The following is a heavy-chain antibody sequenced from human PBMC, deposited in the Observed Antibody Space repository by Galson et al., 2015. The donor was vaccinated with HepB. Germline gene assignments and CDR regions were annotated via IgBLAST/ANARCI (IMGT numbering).Heavy chain of an antibody. CDR1: GFTFTSSA. D-gene: IGHD3-22*01. J-gene: IGHJ3*02. V-gene: IGHV1-58*01. Sequence: SVKVSCKASGFTFTSSAVQWVRQARGQRLVWIGWIVVGSGNTNYAQKFQERVTITRDMSTSTAYMELSSLRSEDTAVYYCAADASYYYDSSGYAVGDAFDIWGQGTMVTVSS. CDR2: IVVGSGNT. CDR3: AADASYYYDSSGYAVGDAFDI.